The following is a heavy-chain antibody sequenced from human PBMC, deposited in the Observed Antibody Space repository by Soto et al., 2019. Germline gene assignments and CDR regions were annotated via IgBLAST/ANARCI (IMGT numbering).Heavy chain of an antibody. CDR3: ARASRGFYHYYYYMDV. V-gene: IGHV3-48*01. CDR1: GFTFSSYS. J-gene: IGHJ6*03. Sequence: GGSLRLSCAASGFTFSSYSMNWVRQAPGKGLEWVSYISSSSSTIYYADSVKGRFTISRDNAKNSLYLQMNSLRAEDTAVYYCARASRGFYHYYYYMDVWGKGTTVTVS. D-gene: IGHD3-22*01. CDR2: ISSSSSTI.